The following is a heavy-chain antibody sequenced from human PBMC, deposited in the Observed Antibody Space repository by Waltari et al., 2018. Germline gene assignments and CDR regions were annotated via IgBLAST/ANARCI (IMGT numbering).Heavy chain of an antibody. CDR3: SRSGSDDWFDP. Sequence: EVQLLQSGAEVKKPGATVKISCKSSGYTFTDYYIHWVKQTPGKGLEWLGRGGPEDGETIYAEKFQDRVTISADTSTDTVYMIMNGLRFDDTALYFCSRSGSDDWFDPWGRGTPVT. CDR1: GYTFTDYY. J-gene: IGHJ5*02. V-gene: IGHV1-69-2*01. CDR2: GGPEDGET. D-gene: IGHD2-15*01.